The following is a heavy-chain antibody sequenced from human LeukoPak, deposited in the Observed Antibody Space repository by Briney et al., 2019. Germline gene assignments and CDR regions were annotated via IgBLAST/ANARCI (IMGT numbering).Heavy chain of an antibody. V-gene: IGHV4-39*01. CDR2: VYYSGST. J-gene: IGHJ3*02. D-gene: IGHD4-23*01. CDR1: GDSIISTTYY. CDR3: ARPAFYTTVAHDAFDI. Sequence: SETLSLTCTVSGDSIISTTYYWGWIRQPPGKGLEWIGSVYYSGSTYYNPSLKSRVTISVDTSKNQFSLKLSSVTAADTAVYYCARPAFYTTVAHDAFDIWGQGTMVTVSS.